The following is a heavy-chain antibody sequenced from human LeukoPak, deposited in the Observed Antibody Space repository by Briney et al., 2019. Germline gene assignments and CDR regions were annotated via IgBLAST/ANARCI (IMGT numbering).Heavy chain of an antibody. CDR1: GGSISSGGYY. D-gene: IGHD2-15*01. CDR3: ARDLAAPGYYGMDV. J-gene: IGHJ6*02. CDR2: IYYSGST. Sequence: SETLSLTCTVSGGSISSGGYYWSWIRQHPGKGLEWIGYIYYSGSTYYNPSLKSRVTISVDTSKNQFSLKLSSVTAADTAVYYCARDLAAPGYYGMDVWGQGTTVTVSS. V-gene: IGHV4-31*03.